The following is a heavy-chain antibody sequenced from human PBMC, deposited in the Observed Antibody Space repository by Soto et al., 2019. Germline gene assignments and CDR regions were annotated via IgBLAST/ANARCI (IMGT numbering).Heavy chain of an antibody. CDR3: ARSWFGEFPLDY. D-gene: IGHD3-10*01. V-gene: IGHV4-34*01. CDR2: INHSGST. CDR1: GGSFSGYY. J-gene: IGHJ4*02. Sequence: KPSETLSLTCAVYGGSFSGYYWSWIRQPPGKGLEWIGEINHSGSTNYNPSLKSRVTISVDTSKNQFSLKLSSVTAADTAVYCCARSWFGEFPLDYWGQGTLVTVSS.